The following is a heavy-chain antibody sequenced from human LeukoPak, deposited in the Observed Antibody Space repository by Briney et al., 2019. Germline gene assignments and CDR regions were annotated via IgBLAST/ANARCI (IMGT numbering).Heavy chain of an antibody. CDR1: GYSISSGYY. CDR3: ARSIAVAQRVAFDI. CDR2: IYHSGST. J-gene: IGHJ3*02. Sequence: SETLSLTCTVSGYSISSGYYWGWIRQPPGKGLEWIGSIYHSGSTYYNPSLKSRVTISVDTSKNQFSLKLSSVTAADTAVYYCARSIAVAQRVAFDIWGQGTMVTVSS. D-gene: IGHD6-19*01. V-gene: IGHV4-38-2*02.